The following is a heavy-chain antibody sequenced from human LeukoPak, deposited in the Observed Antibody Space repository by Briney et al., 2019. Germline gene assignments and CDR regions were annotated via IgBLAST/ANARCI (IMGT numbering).Heavy chain of an antibody. D-gene: IGHD5-24*01. V-gene: IGHV4-59*08. J-gene: IGHJ4*02. CDR2: IYYSGST. CDR3: ARSRDPSAHFDY. CDR1: GGSISDYY. Sequence: SETLSLTCTVSGGSISDYYWTWIRQPPGKGLEWIGYIYYSGSTNYNPSLKSRVPISVDTSKNQFSLKLSSVTAADTAVYYCARSRDPSAHFDYWGQGTLVTVSS.